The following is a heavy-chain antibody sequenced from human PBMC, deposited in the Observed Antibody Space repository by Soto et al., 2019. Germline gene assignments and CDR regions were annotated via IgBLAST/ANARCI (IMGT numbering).Heavy chain of an antibody. CDR3: ARGGGIFGVVIFWFDP. CDR2: INHSGST. V-gene: IGHV4-34*01. D-gene: IGHD3-3*01. CDR1: GGSFSGYY. Sequence: QVQLQQWGAGLLKPSETLSLTCAVYGGSFSGYYWSWIRQPPGKGLEWIGEINHSGSTNYNPSLKGRVTISVDTSKNQFSLKLSSVTAADTAVYYCARGGGIFGVVIFWFDPWGQGTLVTVSS. J-gene: IGHJ5*02.